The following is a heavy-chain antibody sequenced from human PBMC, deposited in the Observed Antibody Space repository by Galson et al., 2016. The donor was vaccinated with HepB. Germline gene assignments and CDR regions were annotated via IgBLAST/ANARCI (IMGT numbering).Heavy chain of an antibody. D-gene: IGHD6-6*01. CDR2: IYPGDSDT. Sequence: QSGAEVKKPGEALRISCKGSGYLFSSYWIAWVRQVPGKGPEWMGIIYPGDSDTRYSPSFVGQVTISADRSISTAYLQWSSLKASDTAMYYCARRQSIWAYSTSAGYGIDVWGQGTTVTVSS. V-gene: IGHV5-51*03. CDR1: GYLFSSYW. J-gene: IGHJ6*02. CDR3: ARRQSIWAYSTSAGYGIDV.